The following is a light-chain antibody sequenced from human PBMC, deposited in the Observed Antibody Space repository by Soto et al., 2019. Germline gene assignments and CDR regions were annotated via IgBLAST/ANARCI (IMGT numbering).Light chain of an antibody. V-gene: IGKV1-39*01. CDR2: AAS. Sequence: DIQMTQSPSSLSASVGDRVTITCRASQSISRYLNWYQQEPGKAPKLLIYAASSLQSGVPSRFSGSGSGTDFTLTISSLQPEDFATYYCQQSYSTPLTFGGGIKVELK. CDR1: QSISRY. J-gene: IGKJ4*01. CDR3: QQSYSTPLT.